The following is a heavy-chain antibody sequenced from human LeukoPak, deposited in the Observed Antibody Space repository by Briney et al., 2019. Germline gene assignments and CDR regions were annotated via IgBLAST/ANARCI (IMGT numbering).Heavy chain of an antibody. CDR2: IYYSGST. Sequence: SETLSLTCTVSGGSISSYYWSWIRQPPGKGLEWIGYIYYSGSTNYNPSLKSRVTISVDTSKNQFSLKLTSVTAADTAVYYCAREYYDILTGPGEFDPWGQGTLVTVSS. D-gene: IGHD3-9*01. CDR3: AREYYDILTGPGEFDP. J-gene: IGHJ5*02. V-gene: IGHV4-59*12. CDR1: GGSISSYY.